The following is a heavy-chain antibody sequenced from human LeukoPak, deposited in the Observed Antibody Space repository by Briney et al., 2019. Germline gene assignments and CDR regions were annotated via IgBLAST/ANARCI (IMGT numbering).Heavy chain of an antibody. CDR2: MNPDSGDT. CDR1: GYSFISYY. CDR3: TRGWDY. V-gene: IGHV1-8*03. Sequence: SVKVSCKASGYSFISYYVQWVRQATGQGLEWMGWMNPDSGDTDYAQKFQGRLTITRHMSSSTAYMELSRLRSDDTAVYYCTRGWDYWGQGTRVTVSS. J-gene: IGHJ4*02.